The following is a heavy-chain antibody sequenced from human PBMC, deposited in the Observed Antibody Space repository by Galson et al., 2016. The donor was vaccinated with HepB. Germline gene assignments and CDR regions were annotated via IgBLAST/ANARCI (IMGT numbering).Heavy chain of an antibody. CDR1: GFGFNNYA. D-gene: IGHD1-1*01. V-gene: IGHV3-23*01. CDR2: IGGPGRSK. Sequence: SLRLSCAGSGFGFNNYAMSWVRQAPGKGLEWVSRIGGPGRSKDYADSVNGRFTIFRDNSKNTLYLQIDSLRSEDTAVYYRAKAFTTADNFYQFGMDVWGKGTTVTVSS. CDR3: AKAFTTADNFYQFGMDV. J-gene: IGHJ6*04.